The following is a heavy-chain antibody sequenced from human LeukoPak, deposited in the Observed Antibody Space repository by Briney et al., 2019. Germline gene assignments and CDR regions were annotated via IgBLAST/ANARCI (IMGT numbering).Heavy chain of an antibody. J-gene: IGHJ5*02. Sequence: ASVKVSCKASGYTFTGYYMHWVRQTPGQGLEWMGWINPNSGGTNYAQKFQGRVTMTRDTSISTAYMELSRLRSDDTAVYYCARAVYCSSTSCYRNWFDPWGQGTLVTVSS. D-gene: IGHD2-2*02. V-gene: IGHV1-2*02. CDR2: INPNSGGT. CDR1: GYTFTGYY. CDR3: ARAVYCSSTSCYRNWFDP.